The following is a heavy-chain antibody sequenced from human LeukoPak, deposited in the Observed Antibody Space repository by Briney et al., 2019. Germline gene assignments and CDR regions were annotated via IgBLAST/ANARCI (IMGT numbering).Heavy chain of an antibody. Sequence: GGSLRLSCAASGFTFSSYAMHWVRQAPGKGLEWVAVISYDGSNKHYADSVKGRFTISRDNSKNTLYLQMNSLRAEDTAVYYCARGGGRARPQPYSSGWYGYWGQGTLVTVSS. CDR2: ISYDGSNK. D-gene: IGHD6-19*01. CDR1: GFTFSSYA. J-gene: IGHJ4*02. CDR3: ARGGGRARPQPYSSGWYGY. V-gene: IGHV3-30*04.